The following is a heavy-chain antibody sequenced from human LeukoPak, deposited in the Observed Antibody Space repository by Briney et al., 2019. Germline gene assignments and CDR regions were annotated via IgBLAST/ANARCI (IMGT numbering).Heavy chain of an antibody. V-gene: IGHV4-4*07. CDR3: AREIPSLRLGEYYYYYMDV. J-gene: IGHJ6*03. D-gene: IGHD3-16*01. CDR2: IYTSGST. CDR1: GGSINSNY. Sequence: SETLSLTCTVSGGSINSNYWSWIRQPAGKGLEWIGRIYTSGSTNYNPSLKSRVTISVDTSKNQFSLKLSSVTAADTAVYYCAREIPSLRLGEYYYYYMDVWGKGTTVTVSS.